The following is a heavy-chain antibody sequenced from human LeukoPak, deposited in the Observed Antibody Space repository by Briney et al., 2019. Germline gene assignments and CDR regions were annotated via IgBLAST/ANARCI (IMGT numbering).Heavy chain of an antibody. J-gene: IGHJ4*02. CDR1: GGSLSGYY. D-gene: IGHD6-19*01. CDR3: ARLKPGYSSGWSRAKLFVLDY. Sequence: PSETLSLTCAVSGGSLSGYYWTWIRQPPGKGLEWIGEINHSGSTNYNPSLKSRVTISVDTSKNQFSLKLSSVTAADTAVYYCARLKPGYSSGWSRAKLFVLDYWGQGTLVTVSS. CDR2: INHSGST. V-gene: IGHV4-34*01.